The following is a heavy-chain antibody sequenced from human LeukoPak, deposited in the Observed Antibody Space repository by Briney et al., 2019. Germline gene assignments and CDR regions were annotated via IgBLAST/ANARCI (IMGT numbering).Heavy chain of an antibody. D-gene: IGHD2-2*01. CDR2: IYHSGST. CDR3: ARVILLPAASLYYFDY. CDR1: GGSISSSNW. Sequence: SETLSLTCAVSGGSISSSNWWSWVRPPPGKGLEWIGEIYHSGSTYSNPSLKSRVTISVDTSKNQFSLKLSSVTAADTAVYYCARVILLPAASLYYFDYWGQGTLVTVSS. V-gene: IGHV4-4*02. J-gene: IGHJ4*02.